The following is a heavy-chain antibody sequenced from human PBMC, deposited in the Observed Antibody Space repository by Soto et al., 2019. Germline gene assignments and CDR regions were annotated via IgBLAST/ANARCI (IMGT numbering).Heavy chain of an antibody. Sequence: PSETLSLTCTVAGSSISSSSYYWGWIHHPPGKGLEWIGSIYYSGSTYYNPSLKSRVTISVDTSKNQFSLKLSSVTAAATAVYYCARLFRGYSYDHFDYWGQGTLVTVSS. CDR2: IYYSGST. D-gene: IGHD5-18*01. CDR3: ARLFRGYSYDHFDY. J-gene: IGHJ4*02. V-gene: IGHV4-39*01. CDR1: GSSISSSSYY.